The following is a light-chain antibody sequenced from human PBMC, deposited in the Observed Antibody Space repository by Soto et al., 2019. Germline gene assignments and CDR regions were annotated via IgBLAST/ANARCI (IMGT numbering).Light chain of an antibody. CDR3: SSYTSSSTLYV. CDR1: SSDVGGYNF. J-gene: IGLJ1*01. Sequence: LTQPASVSGSPGQSITISCTGTSSDVGGYNFVSWYQQHPGKAPKLMVYDVSNRPSGVSNRFSGSKSGNTASLTISGLQAEDEADYYCSSYTSSSTLYVFGTGTKSPS. V-gene: IGLV2-14*01. CDR2: DVS.